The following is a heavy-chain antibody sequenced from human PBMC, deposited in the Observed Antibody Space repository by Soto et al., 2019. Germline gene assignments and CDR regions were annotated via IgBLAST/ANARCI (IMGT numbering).Heavy chain of an antibody. J-gene: IGHJ4*01. CDR3: ATDTVDYAGTSYYFPH. V-gene: IGHV3-11*01. Sequence: GWSLRLSCAASGFTFRDYSMSWIRYAPGKGLEWVSYITSGGNIKYNADSVKGRFSISRDNAKNSLYLQMNSLRVEDTAVYYCATDTVDYAGTSYYFPHSGPRTLVTVSS. CDR2: ITSGGNIK. CDR1: GFTFRDYS. D-gene: IGHD4-17*01.